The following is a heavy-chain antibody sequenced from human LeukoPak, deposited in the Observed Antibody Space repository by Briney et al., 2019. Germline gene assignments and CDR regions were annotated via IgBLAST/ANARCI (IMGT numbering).Heavy chain of an antibody. CDR2: IITYNGHT. V-gene: IGHV1-18*01. J-gene: IGHJ4*02. Sequence: ASVKVSCKGSGFTFSTFAISWVRQAPGQGLEWMGWIITYNGHTNYAQKFQDRVTMTTDTSTSTAYMELRSLRSDDTAVYYCATHYYGSGSHFDYWGQGTLVTVSS. D-gene: IGHD3-10*01. CDR1: GFTFSTFA. CDR3: ATHYYGSGSHFDY.